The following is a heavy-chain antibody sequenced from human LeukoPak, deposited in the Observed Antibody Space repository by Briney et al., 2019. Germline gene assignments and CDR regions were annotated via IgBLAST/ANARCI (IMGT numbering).Heavy chain of an antibody. CDR3: ARWADSSGWFGAYFDY. CDR2: IYHSGST. V-gene: IGHV4-30-2*01. Sequence: SETLSLTCAVSGGSISSGGYSWSWVRQPPGKGLEWIGYIYHSGSTYYNPSLKSRVTISVDGSQNQFSLQLTSVTAADTAVYYCARWADSSGWFGAYFDYWGQGTLVTVSS. CDR1: GGSISSGGYS. J-gene: IGHJ4*02. D-gene: IGHD6-19*01.